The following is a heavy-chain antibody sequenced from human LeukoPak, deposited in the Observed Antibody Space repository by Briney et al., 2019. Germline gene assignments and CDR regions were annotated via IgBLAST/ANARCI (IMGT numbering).Heavy chain of an antibody. CDR2: ISSSSSYI. J-gene: IGHJ3*02. CDR1: GFTFSSYS. V-gene: IGHV3-21*01. CDR3: ARVSRGDYVFGAFDI. D-gene: IGHD4-17*01. Sequence: GGSLRLSCAASGFTFSSYSMNWVRQAPGKGLEWVSSISSSSSYIYYADSVKGRFTISRDNAKNSLYLQMNSLRAEDTAVYYCARVSRGDYVFGAFDIWGQGTMVTVSS.